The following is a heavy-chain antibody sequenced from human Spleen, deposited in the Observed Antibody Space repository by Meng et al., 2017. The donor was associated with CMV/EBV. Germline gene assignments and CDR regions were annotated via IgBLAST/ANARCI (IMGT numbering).Heavy chain of an antibody. D-gene: IGHD4-17*01. CDR1: GGSISSGGFY. CDR3: ARTNYGDYNWFDP. CDR2: IYYSGST. Sequence: GQRQGAGPGLVKPSQTLSLTCTVSGGSISSGGFYWSWIRQHPGKGLEWIGYIYYSGSTYYNPSLRSRVAISIDTSKNQFSLKLTSVTAADTAVYFCARTNYGDYNWFDPWGQGTLVTVSS. J-gene: IGHJ5*02. V-gene: IGHV4-31*03.